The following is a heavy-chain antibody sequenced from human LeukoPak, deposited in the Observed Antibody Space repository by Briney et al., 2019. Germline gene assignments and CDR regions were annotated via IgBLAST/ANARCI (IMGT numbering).Heavy chain of an antibody. J-gene: IGHJ3*02. CDR3: ARGQDTVVTSRDAFDI. D-gene: IGHD4-23*01. Sequence: PGGTLRLSCAASGFTFSSYGMSRVRQAPGKGLEWVSYISSSSSTIYYADSVKGRFTISRDNAKNSLYLQMNSLRAEDTAVYYCARGQDTVVTSRDAFDIWGQGTMVTVSS. V-gene: IGHV3-48*01. CDR2: ISSSSSTI. CDR1: GFTFSSYG.